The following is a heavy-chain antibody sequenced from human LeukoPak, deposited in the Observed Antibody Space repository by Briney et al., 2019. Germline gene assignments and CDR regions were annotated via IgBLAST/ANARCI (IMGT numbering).Heavy chain of an antibody. V-gene: IGHV4-59*01. Sequence: SGTLSLTCAVSGGSISSYYWSWIRQPPGKGLEWIGYIYYSGSTNYSPSLKSRVTILVHTSKNQFSLKLSSVTAADTAVYYCVRDGIIVGATGAFDIWGQGTMVTVSS. CDR2: IYYSGST. J-gene: IGHJ3*02. CDR3: VRDGIIVGATGAFDI. D-gene: IGHD1-26*01. CDR1: GGSISSYY.